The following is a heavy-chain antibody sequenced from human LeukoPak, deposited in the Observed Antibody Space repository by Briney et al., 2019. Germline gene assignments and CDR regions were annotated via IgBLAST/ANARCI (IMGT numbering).Heavy chain of an antibody. D-gene: IGHD1-14*01. Sequence: GGSLRLSCADSQFTFNGSWMNWVRQAPGKGLEWVANMDPTGSQKRYVDSVRGRFTISKDNPGASLYLDMHSLRAEDTAIYYCAIRTSGDYWGQGTLVTVSS. CDR3: AIRTSGDY. CDR1: QFTFNGSW. J-gene: IGHJ4*02. CDR2: MDPTGSQK. V-gene: IGHV3-7*01.